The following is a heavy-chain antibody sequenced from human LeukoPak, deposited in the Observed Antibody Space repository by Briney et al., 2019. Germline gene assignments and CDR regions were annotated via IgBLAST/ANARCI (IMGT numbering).Heavy chain of an antibody. Sequence: GASVKVSCKASGYTFTTYYMHWVRQAPGQGLEWMGRINPNSGGTSYAQKFQGRVTMTRDTSISTAYMELSRLRSDDTAVYYCARLLGYCSSTSCRASNINWFDPWGQGTLVTVSS. V-gene: IGHV1-2*06. CDR2: INPNSGGT. CDR3: ARLLGYCSSTSCRASNINWFDP. D-gene: IGHD2-2*01. J-gene: IGHJ5*02. CDR1: GYTFTTYY.